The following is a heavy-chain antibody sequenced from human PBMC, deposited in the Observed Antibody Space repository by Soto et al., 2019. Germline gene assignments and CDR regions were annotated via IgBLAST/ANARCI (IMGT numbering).Heavy chain of an antibody. CDR2: ISYDGSNK. CDR3: ARDLAGYCSGGSCWKPVYGMDV. J-gene: IGHJ6*02. V-gene: IGHV3-30-3*01. Sequence: GGSLRLSCAASGFTFSSYAMHWVRQAPGKGLEWVAVISYDGSNKYYADSVKGRFTMPRDNSKNTLYLQMNSLRAEDTAVYYCARDLAGYCSGGSCWKPVYGMDVWGQGTTVTVSS. D-gene: IGHD2-15*01. CDR1: GFTFSSYA.